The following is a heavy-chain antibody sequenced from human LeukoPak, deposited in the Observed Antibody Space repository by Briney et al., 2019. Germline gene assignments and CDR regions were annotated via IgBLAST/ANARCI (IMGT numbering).Heavy chain of an antibody. V-gene: IGHV5-51*01. J-gene: IGHJ4*02. CDR1: RYSFTSYW. CDR2: IYPGDSDT. Sequence: GETLKISCKGSRYSFTSYWIGWVRQMPGKGLEWRGIIYPGDSDTRYSPSFKGKVTIYADTSISTAYLQWSSLKASDTAMYYCAIGRTDGYTPFDYWGQGTLVTVSS. CDR3: AIGRTDGYTPFDY. D-gene: IGHD5-24*01.